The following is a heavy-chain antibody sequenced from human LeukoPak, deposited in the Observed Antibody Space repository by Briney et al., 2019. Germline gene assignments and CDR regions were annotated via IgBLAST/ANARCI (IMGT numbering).Heavy chain of an antibody. CDR2: ISSSSSYI. Sequence: PGGSLRLSCAASGFTFSSYSMNWVRQAPGKGLEWVSSISSSSSYIYYADSVKGRFTISRDNAKNSLYLQMNSLRAEDTAVYYCARDLYLIAARPFDYCGQGTLVTVSS. V-gene: IGHV3-21*01. D-gene: IGHD6-6*01. J-gene: IGHJ4*02. CDR1: GFTFSSYS. CDR3: ARDLYLIAARPFDY.